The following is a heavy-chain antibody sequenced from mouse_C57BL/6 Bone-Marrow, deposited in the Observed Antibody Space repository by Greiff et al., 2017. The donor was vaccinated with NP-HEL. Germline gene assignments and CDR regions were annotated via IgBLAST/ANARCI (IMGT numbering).Heavy chain of an antibody. V-gene: IGHV1-69*01. CDR3: ARDPITTVVDYFDY. J-gene: IGHJ2*01. CDR2: IDPSDSYT. Sequence: QVQLQQSGAELVMPGASVKLSCKASGYTFTSYWMHWVKQRPGQGLEWIGEIDPSDSYTNYNQKFKGKSTLTVDKSSSTAYMQLSSLTSEDSAVYYCARDPITTVVDYFDYWGQGTTLTVSS. D-gene: IGHD1-1*01. CDR1: GYTFTSYW.